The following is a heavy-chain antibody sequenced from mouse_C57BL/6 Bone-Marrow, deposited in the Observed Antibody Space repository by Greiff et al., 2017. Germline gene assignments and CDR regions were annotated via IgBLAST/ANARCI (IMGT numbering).Heavy chain of an antibody. J-gene: IGHJ2*01. CDR1: GYTFTSYW. V-gene: IGHV1-69*01. D-gene: IGHD1-1*01. Sequence: VQLQQPGAELVMPGASVKLSCKASGYTFTSYWMHWVKQRPGQGLEWIGEIDPSDSYTNYNQKFKGKSTLTVDKSSSTAYMQLSSLTSEDSAVYYCARDYEDYFDYWGQGTTLTVSS. CDR3: ARDYEDYFDY. CDR2: IDPSDSYT.